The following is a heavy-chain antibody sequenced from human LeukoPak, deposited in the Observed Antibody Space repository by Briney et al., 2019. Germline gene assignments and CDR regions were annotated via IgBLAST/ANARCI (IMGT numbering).Heavy chain of an antibody. CDR2: MSYDGSNK. Sequence: GGSLRLSCAASGFTFSSYGMHWVRQAPGKGLEWVAVMSYDGSNKYYADSVKGRFTISRDNSKNTLYLQMNSLRAEDTAVYYCAKTSSYYYYYYYMDVWGIGTTVTVSS. CDR1: GFTFSSYG. V-gene: IGHV3-30*18. D-gene: IGHD2-2*01. J-gene: IGHJ6*03. CDR3: AKTSSYYYYYYYMDV.